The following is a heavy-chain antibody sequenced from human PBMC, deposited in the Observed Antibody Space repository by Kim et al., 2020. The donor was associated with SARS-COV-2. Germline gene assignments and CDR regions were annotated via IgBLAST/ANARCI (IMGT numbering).Heavy chain of an antibody. CDR1: GFTFSSYS. Sequence: GGSLRLSCAASGFTFSSYSMNWVRQAPGKGLEWVSSISSSSSYIYYADSVKGRFTISRDNAKNSLYLQMNSLRAEDTAVYYCARDFIYCSSTSCLGWGMDVWGQGTTVTVSS. CDR2: ISSSSSYI. D-gene: IGHD2-2*01. V-gene: IGHV3-21*01. CDR3: ARDFIYCSSTSCLGWGMDV. J-gene: IGHJ6*02.